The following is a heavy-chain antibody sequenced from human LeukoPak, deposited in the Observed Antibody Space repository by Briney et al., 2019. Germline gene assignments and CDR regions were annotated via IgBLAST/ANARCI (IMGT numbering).Heavy chain of an antibody. D-gene: IGHD6-13*01. CDR1: GFTFSSYS. Sequence: SGGSLRLSCAASGFTFSSYSMNWVRQAPGKGLEWVSSISSSSSYIYYADSAKGRFTISRDNAKNSLYLQMNSLRAEDTAVYYCAREGARDGQQLVFGWPALKAIYYYYYMDVWGKGTTVTVSS. J-gene: IGHJ6*03. V-gene: IGHV3-21*01. CDR2: ISSSSSYI. CDR3: AREGARDGQQLVFGWPALKAIYYYYYMDV.